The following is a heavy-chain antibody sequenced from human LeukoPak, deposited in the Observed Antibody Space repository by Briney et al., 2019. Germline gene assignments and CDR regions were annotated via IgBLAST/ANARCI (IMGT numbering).Heavy chain of an antibody. CDR2: TTTDETT. V-gene: IGHV3-74*01. Sequence: QPGGSLRLSCAASGFPFSVSWMHWFRQVPGKGLMWVSRTTTDETTTYADSVRGRFSISRDNAKNTVYLQMNSLRVEDTAVYYCAKDWFATTDYWGQGILVTVSS. CDR1: GFPFSVSW. D-gene: IGHD1/OR15-1a*01. CDR3: AKDWFATTDY. J-gene: IGHJ4*02.